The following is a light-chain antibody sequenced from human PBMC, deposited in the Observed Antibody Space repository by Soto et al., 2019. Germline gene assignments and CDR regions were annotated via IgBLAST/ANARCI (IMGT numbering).Light chain of an antibody. CDR3: QKYYSTPFT. J-gene: IGKJ3*01. Sequence: DIVMTQSPDSLAVSLGERATINCKSSQGVLYSSNNKNYLAWYQQKSGHPPKLLIYWASTRESGVPDRFSGSGSGTDFTLTISSLQAEDVAVYYCQKYYSTPFTFGPGTRVGI. CDR2: WAS. V-gene: IGKV4-1*01. CDR1: QGVLYSSNNKNY.